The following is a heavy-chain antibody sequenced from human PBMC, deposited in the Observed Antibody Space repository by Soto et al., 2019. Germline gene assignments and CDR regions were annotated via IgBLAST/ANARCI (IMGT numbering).Heavy chain of an antibody. Sequence: QVQLVESGGGVVQPGRSLRLSCAASGFTFTSYGMLWVRQAPGKGLEWVAVIAYDGSNKYYADSVKGRFTISRDNSKNTLYLQMNSLRAEDTAVYYCAKDGVATTLPADWGQGTLVTVSS. CDR1: GFTFTSYG. J-gene: IGHJ4*02. V-gene: IGHV3-30*18. CDR2: IAYDGSNK. D-gene: IGHD5-12*01. CDR3: AKDGVATTLPAD.